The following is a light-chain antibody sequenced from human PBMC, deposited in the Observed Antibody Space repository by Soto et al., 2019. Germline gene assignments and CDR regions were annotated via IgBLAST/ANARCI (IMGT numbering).Light chain of an antibody. Sequence: IQMTQSPSSLSSSLGDRVTITCRASQSISSYLNWYQQKPVKAPKLLIYGASTLQSGVPSRFSGSGSGTDFTLTISSLQPEDFATYYCQQLNSYPLTFGGGTKVDI. CDR2: GAS. CDR3: QQLNSYPLT. V-gene: IGKV1-39*01. J-gene: IGKJ4*01. CDR1: QSISSY.